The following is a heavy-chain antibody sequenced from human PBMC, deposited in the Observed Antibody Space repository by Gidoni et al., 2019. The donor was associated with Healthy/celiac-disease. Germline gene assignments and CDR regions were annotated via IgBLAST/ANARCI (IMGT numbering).Heavy chain of an antibody. CDR1: GYSFTSYW. D-gene: IGHD3-10*01. Sequence: EVQLVQSGAEVKKPGESLKISCKGSGYSFTSYWIGWVRQMPGKGLEWMGIIYPGDSDTRYSPSFQGQVTISADKSISTAYLQWSSLKASDTAMYYCARRGYYYGSGSYPFDYWGQGTLVTVSS. CDR2: IYPGDSDT. J-gene: IGHJ4*02. V-gene: IGHV5-51*01. CDR3: ARRGYYYGSGSYPFDY.